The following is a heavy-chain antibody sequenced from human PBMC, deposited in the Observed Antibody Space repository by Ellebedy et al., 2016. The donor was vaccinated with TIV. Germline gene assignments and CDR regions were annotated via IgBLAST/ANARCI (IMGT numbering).Heavy chain of an antibody. D-gene: IGHD3-16*01. Sequence: PGGSLRLSCAASGFTFGSYWMSWVRQDPGKGLEWVANIKEDGSEKYYVDSVKGRFTISRDNAKNSLYLQMNSLGAEDTAVYYCARGGTFGGYWGRGTLVTVSS. CDR2: IKEDGSEK. CDR1: GFTFGSYW. J-gene: IGHJ4*02. V-gene: IGHV3-7*01. CDR3: ARGGTFGGY.